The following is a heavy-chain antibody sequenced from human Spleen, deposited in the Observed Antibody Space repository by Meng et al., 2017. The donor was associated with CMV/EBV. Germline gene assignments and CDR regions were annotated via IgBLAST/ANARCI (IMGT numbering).Heavy chain of an antibody. CDR3: AKHYDSSGYQHSEHDY. V-gene: IGHV3-23*03. D-gene: IGHD3-22*01. CDR2: IYSGGSST. Sequence: GFTFSSYAMSWVRQAPGKGLEWVSVIYSGGSSTYYADSVKGRFTISRDNSKNTLYLQMNSLRAEDTAVYYCAKHYDSSGYQHSEHDYWGQGTLVTVSS. J-gene: IGHJ4*02. CDR1: GFTFSSYA.